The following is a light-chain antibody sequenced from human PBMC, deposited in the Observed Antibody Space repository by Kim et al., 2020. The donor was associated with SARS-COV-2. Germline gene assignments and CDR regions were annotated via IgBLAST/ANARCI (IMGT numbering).Light chain of an antibody. CDR1: QDIRND. CDR2: GAS. Sequence: DIQMTQSPSFLSASVGDRVTITCRASQDIRNDLGWYQQNPGRAPKRLIYGASSLQSGVPSRFSGSGSGTEFTLTISSLQPEDFATYFCLQHNTYPITSGHGTRLEIK. J-gene: IGKJ5*01. V-gene: IGKV1-17*01. CDR3: LQHNTYPIT.